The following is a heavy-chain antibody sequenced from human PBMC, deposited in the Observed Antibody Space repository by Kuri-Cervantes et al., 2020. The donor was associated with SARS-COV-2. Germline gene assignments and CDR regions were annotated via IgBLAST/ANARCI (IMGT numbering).Heavy chain of an antibody. J-gene: IGHJ3*02. CDR2: INPNSGGT. CDR1: GYTFTGYY. V-gene: IGHV1-2*06. CDR3: AQLQFGDYYDSSGYPDAFDI. Sequence: ASVKVSCKASGYTFTGYYMHWVRQAPGQGLEWMGRINPNSGGTNYAQKFQGRVTMTRDTSISTAYMELSSLRSDDTAVYYCAQLQFGDYYDSSGYPDAFDIWGQGTMVTVSS. D-gene: IGHD3-22*01.